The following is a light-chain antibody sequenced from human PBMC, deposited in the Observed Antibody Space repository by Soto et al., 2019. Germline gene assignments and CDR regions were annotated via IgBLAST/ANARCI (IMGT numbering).Light chain of an antibody. CDR1: QDINTY. Sequence: DIQLTQSPSFLSASVGDRVTITCRASQDINTYLAWSQQKPGKAPQLLIFAASTLQDGVTSRFSGSGSGTEFTVTITSLQPEDFATYYCQQRKSYPITFGQGTRLEIK. CDR2: AAS. J-gene: IGKJ5*01. CDR3: QQRKSYPIT. V-gene: IGKV1-9*01.